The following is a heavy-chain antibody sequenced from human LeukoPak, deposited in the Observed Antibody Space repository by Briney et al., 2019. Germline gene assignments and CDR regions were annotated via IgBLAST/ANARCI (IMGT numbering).Heavy chain of an antibody. CDR3: ARETVPAANGD. Sequence: GGSLRLSCAASGFTLSSYSMNWVRQAPGKGLEWVSSISSSSSYIYYADSVKGRFTIPRDNAKNSLYLQMNSLRAEDTAVYYCARETVPAANGDWGQGTLVTVA. D-gene: IGHD2-2*01. J-gene: IGHJ4*02. V-gene: IGHV3-21*01. CDR2: ISSSSSYI. CDR1: GFTLSSYS.